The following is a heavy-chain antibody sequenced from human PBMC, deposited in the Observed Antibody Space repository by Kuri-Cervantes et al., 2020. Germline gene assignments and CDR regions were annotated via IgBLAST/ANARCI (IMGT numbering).Heavy chain of an antibody. Sequence: SVKVSCKASGYTFTYRYLHWVRQAPGQALEWMGGIIPIFGTANYAQKFQGRVTITADKSTSTAYMELRSLRSDDTAVYYCAGSHPHYYDSSGYYSQSMDVWGKGTTVTVSS. CDR1: GYTFTYRY. J-gene: IGHJ6*04. CDR3: AGSHPHYYDSSGYYSQSMDV. D-gene: IGHD3-22*01. V-gene: IGHV1-69*06. CDR2: IIPIFGTA.